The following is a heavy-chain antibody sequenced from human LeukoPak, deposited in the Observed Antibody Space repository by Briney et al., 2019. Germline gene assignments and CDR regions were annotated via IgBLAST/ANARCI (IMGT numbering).Heavy chain of an antibody. J-gene: IGHJ6*02. V-gene: IGHV1-69*13. Sequence: SVKVSCKASGGTFSSYGISWVRQAPGQGIEWMGGIIPIFGTANYAQKFQGRVTITADESTSTAYMELSSLRFEDTAVYYCARPYSSSSYYYGMDVWGQGTTVTVSS. D-gene: IGHD6-6*01. CDR3: ARPYSSSSYYYGMDV. CDR2: IIPIFGTA. CDR1: GGTFSSYG.